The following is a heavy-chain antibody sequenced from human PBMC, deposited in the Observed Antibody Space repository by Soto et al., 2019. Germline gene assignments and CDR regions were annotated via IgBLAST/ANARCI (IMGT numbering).Heavy chain of an antibody. J-gene: IGHJ6*02. CDR2: IWYDGSNK. CDR1: GFTFSSYG. CDR3: ARDEGLGVNYYYYDMDV. V-gene: IGHV3-33*01. D-gene: IGHD3-10*01. Sequence: GGSLRLSCAASGFTFSSYGMHWVRQAPGKGLEWVAVIWYDGSNKYYADSVKGRFTISRDNSKNTLYLQMSSLRAEDTAVYYCARDEGLGVNYYYYDMDVWGQGTTVTVSS.